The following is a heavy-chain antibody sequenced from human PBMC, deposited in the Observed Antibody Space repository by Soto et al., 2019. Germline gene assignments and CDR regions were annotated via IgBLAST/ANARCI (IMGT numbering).Heavy chain of an antibody. CDR3: ARDILGDDFWSCYSPYYYYYYMDV. J-gene: IGHJ6*03. V-gene: IGHV1-18*01. Sequence: QVQLVQSGAEVKKPGASVKVSCKASGYTFTSYGISWVRQAPGQGLEWMGWISAYNGNTNYAQKLQGRVTMNTDTSTSTAYMELRSLRSDDTAVYYCARDILGDDFWSCYSPYYYYYYMDVWGKGNTVTVSS. CDR1: GYTFTSYG. CDR2: ISAYNGNT. D-gene: IGHD3-3*01.